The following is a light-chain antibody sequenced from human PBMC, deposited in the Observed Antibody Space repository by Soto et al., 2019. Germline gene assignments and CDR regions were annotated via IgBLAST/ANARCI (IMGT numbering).Light chain of an antibody. CDR1: SSDIGNYAL. CDR3: CSYAGSGTYIL. CDR2: EVN. J-gene: IGLJ2*01. Sequence: HFPLPQPPSVSGSPGHSIPISCTETSSDIGNYALVSWYLQHPGKAPKLIIYEVNKRPSGISNRFFGSKSGNTASLTISGLQAEDEADYYCCSYAGSGTYILFGGGTKVTVL. V-gene: IGLV2-23*02.